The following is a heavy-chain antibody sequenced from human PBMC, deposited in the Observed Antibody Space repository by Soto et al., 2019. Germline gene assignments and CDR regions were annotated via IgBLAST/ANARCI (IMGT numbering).Heavy chain of an antibody. V-gene: IGHV1-69*02. Sequence: QAQLVQSGAEVRKPGSSVKVSCEASGGTFSSNIINWVRQAPGQGLEWMGRIIPMIHIVNYAQKFQDRVTITAGNYTRTAYMELSNVRSEDRAVYYCARSLYYYGSGERSWFDTWGQGTLVTVSS. CDR2: IIPMIHIV. J-gene: IGHJ5*02. D-gene: IGHD3-10*01. CDR1: GGTFSSNI. CDR3: ARSLYYYGSGERSWFDT.